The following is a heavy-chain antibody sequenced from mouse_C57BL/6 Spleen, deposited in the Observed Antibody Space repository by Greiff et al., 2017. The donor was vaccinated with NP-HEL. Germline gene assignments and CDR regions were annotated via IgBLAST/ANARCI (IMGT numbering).Heavy chain of an antibody. CDR2: IYPGSGNT. Sequence: VMLVESGAELVRPGASVKLSCKASGYTFTDYYINWVKQRPGQGLEWIARIYPGSGNTYYNEKFKGKATLTAEKSSSTAYMQLSSLTSEDSAVYFCARGYYGSSYVAMDYLGQGTSVTVSS. CDR1: GYTFTDYY. CDR3: ARGYYGSSYVAMDY. V-gene: IGHV1-76*01. D-gene: IGHD1-1*01. J-gene: IGHJ4*01.